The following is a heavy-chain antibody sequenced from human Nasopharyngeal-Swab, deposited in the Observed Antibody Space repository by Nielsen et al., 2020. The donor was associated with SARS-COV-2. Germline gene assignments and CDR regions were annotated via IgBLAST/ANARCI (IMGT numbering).Heavy chain of an antibody. V-gene: IGHV4-39*07. CDR1: GGSISSSSYY. J-gene: IGHJ6*03. D-gene: IGHD3-10*01. Sequence: SETLSLTCTVSGGSISSSSYYWGWIRQPPGKGLEWIGSIYYSGSTYYNPSLKSRVTISVDTSKNQFSLKLSPVTAADTAVYYCARERGRGGIWNYYYYYMDVWGKGTTVTVSS. CDR2: IYYSGST. CDR3: ARERGRGGIWNYYYYYMDV.